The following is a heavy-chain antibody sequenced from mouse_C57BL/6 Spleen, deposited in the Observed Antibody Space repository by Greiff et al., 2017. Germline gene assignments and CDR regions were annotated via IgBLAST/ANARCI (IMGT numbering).Heavy chain of an antibody. CDR3: ARSGDWDALYAMDY. Sequence: QVQLQQPGAELVKPGASVKMSCKASGYTFTSYWITWVKQRPGQGLEWIGDIYPGSGSTNYNEKFKSKATLTVDTSSSKAYMQLSSLTSEDAAVYYCARSGDWDALYAMDYWGQGTSVTVSS. J-gene: IGHJ4*01. CDR1: GYTFTSYW. CDR2: IYPGSGST. D-gene: IGHD4-1*01. V-gene: IGHV1-55*01.